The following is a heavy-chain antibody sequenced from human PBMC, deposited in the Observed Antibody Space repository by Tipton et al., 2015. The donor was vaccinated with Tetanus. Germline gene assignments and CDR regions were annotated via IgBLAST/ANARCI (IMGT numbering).Heavy chain of an antibody. D-gene: IGHD4-23*01. CDR3: ARRWTQFDY. Sequence: TLSLTCAVYGGSFSGYYWSWIRQPPGKGLEWIGEINHSGSTNYNPSLKSRVTISVDTSKNQFSLKLSPVTAADTAVYYCARRWTQFDYWGQGTLVTVSS. V-gene: IGHV4-34*01. CDR1: GGSFSGYY. J-gene: IGHJ4*02. CDR2: INHSGST.